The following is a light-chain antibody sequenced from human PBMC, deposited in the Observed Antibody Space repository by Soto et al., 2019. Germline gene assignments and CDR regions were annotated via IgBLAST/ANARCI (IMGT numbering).Light chain of an antibody. Sequence: QSALTQPASVSASPGQSITISCTGTSSDVGGYKYVSWYQQHPGKAPKLMLYEVSYRPSGVSNRFSGSKSGNTASLTISGLQAEYEADYYYSSYTSSGTLVFGGGTKLTVL. J-gene: IGLJ2*01. CDR2: EVS. CDR1: SSDVGGYKY. V-gene: IGLV2-14*01. CDR3: SSYTSSGTLV.